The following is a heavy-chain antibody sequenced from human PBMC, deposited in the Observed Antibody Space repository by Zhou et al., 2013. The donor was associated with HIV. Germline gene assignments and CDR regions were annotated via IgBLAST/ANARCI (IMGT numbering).Heavy chain of an antibody. CDR3: ARFQYYYDSGGYYGQYSFDI. CDR2: MNPNSGNT. V-gene: IGHV1-8*01. J-gene: IGHJ3*02. D-gene: IGHD3-22*01. Sequence: QVQLVQSGAEVKKPGASVKVSCKASGYTFSTYEINWVRQATGQGLEWMGWMNPNSGNTGYAQKFQGRVTMTRNTSISTAYMELSSLRSEDTAVYYCARFQYYYDSGGYYGQYSFDIWGQGTMVTVSS. CDR1: GYTFSTYE.